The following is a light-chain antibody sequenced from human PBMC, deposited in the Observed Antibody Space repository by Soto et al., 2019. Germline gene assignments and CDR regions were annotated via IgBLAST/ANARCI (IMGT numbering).Light chain of an antibody. CDR1: SSDVGGYNS. CDR2: EVS. V-gene: IGLV2-8*01. J-gene: IGLJ3*02. CDR3: LLYAVTHNLV. Sequence: QSALTQPPSASGSPGQSVTISCTGTSSDVGGYNSVSWYQQHPGKAPKLMIYEVSKRPSGVPDRFSGSKSCFPASLTVSGFLAEVVAEYYSLLYAVTHNLVFGGVTMLTVL.